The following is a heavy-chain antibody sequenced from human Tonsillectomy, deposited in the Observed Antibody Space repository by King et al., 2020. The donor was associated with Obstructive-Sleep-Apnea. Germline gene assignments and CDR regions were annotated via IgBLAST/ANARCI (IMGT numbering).Heavy chain of an antibody. CDR1: GYTFTSYG. CDR2: ISAYNGNT. CDR3: ARARGPYYYESSGYYRCWFDP. Sequence: VQLVESGAEVKKPGASVKVSCKASGYTFTSYGISWVRQAPGQGLEWMGWISAYNGNTNYAQKLQGRVTMTTDTSTSTAYMELRSLRSDDTAVYYCARARGPYYYESSGYYRCWFDPWGQGTLVTVSS. V-gene: IGHV1-18*04. D-gene: IGHD3-22*01. J-gene: IGHJ5*02.